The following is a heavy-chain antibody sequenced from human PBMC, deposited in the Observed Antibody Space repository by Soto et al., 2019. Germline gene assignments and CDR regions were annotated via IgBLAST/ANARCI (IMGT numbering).Heavy chain of an antibody. J-gene: IGHJ4*02. CDR3: ARGSRIVGATGRDFDY. Sequence: SETLSVTCAVSGDSMISGAYSWSWIRQPPVEGLEWIGYISHSGSTYYNPSLKSRVTISVDTSKNQFSLKLSSVTAADTAEYYCARGSRIVGATGRDFDYWGQGTLVTVSS. CDR2: ISHSGST. CDR1: GDSMISGAYS. V-gene: IGHV4-30-2*01. D-gene: IGHD1-26*01.